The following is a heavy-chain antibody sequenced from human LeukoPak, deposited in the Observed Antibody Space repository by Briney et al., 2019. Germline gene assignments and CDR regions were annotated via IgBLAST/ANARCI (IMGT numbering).Heavy chain of an antibody. CDR2: ISGSGGST. V-gene: IGHV3-23*01. CDR1: GFTFSIYA. D-gene: IGHD3-10*01. J-gene: IGHJ5*02. CDR3: AKDREVRARDWFDP. Sequence: GGSLRLSCAASGFTFSIYAMSWVRQPPGKWLGWVSSISGSGGSTYYAGSGKGRFTISRDNSKNTLYLQMNSLRAEDTAVYYCAKDREVRARDWFDPWGQGTLVTVSS.